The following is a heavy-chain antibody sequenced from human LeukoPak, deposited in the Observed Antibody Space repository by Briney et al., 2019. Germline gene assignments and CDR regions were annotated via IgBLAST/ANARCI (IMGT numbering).Heavy chain of an antibody. CDR1: GFPFSTYN. D-gene: IGHD2/OR15-2a*01. CDR2: ITSDSGAT. V-gene: IGHV3-48*01. CDR3: ARDISTFYYYYMDV. J-gene: IGHJ6*03. Sequence: GGSLRLSCAASGFPFSTYNMNWVRQVPGKGLEWVSHITSDSGATHYADSVQGRFTISRDNAKNSLYLQMSSLRVEDTAVYYCARDISTFYYYYMDVWGKGTTVTVSS.